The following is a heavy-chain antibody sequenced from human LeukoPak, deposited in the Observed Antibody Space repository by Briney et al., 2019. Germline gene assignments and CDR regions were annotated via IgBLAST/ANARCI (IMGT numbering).Heavy chain of an antibody. V-gene: IGHV3-30*04. J-gene: IGHJ4*02. Sequence: PGGSLRLSCAASGFTFNSYALHWVRQAPGKGLEWVAVISYDGSNNYYGESVKGRFTISRDNSKNTLFLLMNSLRAEDTAVYYCARGSYYYGSSGYYVFGYWGQGTLVTVSS. CDR2: ISYDGSNN. D-gene: IGHD3-22*01. CDR3: ARGSYYYGSSGYYVFGY. CDR1: GFTFNSYA.